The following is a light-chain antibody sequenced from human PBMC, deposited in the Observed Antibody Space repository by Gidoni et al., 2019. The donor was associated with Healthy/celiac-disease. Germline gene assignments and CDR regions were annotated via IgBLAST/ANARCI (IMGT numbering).Light chain of an antibody. CDR1: QSVIIY. Sequence: ELVLTQSPATLSLSPGERATLPCRASQSVIIYLAWYQQKPGQAPSLLIYDASNRATGIPARFSGSGSGTDFTLTISSLEPEDFAVYYCQQRSNWPPITFGQGTRLEIK. V-gene: IGKV3-11*01. CDR2: DAS. J-gene: IGKJ5*01. CDR3: QQRSNWPPIT.